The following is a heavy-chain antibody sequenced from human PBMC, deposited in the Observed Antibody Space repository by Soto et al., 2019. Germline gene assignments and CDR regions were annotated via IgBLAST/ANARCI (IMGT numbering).Heavy chain of an antibody. D-gene: IGHD6-6*01. CDR2: ISYDGSNK. V-gene: IGHV3-30-3*01. CDR1: GFTFSSYA. J-gene: IGHJ4*02. CDR3: ARDYSSSLGY. Sequence: AGGSLRLSCAASGFTFSSYAMHWVRQAPGKGLEGVAVISYDGSNKYYADSVKGRVTISRETSENTLYLQMNSLIAEDTAVYYCARDYSSSLGYWGQGTLVTVSS.